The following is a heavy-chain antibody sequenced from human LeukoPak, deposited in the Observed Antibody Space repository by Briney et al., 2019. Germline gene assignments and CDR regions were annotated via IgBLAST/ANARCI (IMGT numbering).Heavy chain of an antibody. J-gene: IGHJ5*02. CDR3: ATDGPNWELLSS. Sequence: PGGSLRLSCAASGFTFSSNWMHWVRQAPGKGLVWVSHINSDGSTTDYADSVRGRFTISRDNAKNTLYLQMNSLRAEDTAMYYCATDGPNWELLSSWGQGTLVTVSS. D-gene: IGHD1-26*01. CDR2: INSDGSTT. CDR1: GFTFSSNW. V-gene: IGHV3-74*01.